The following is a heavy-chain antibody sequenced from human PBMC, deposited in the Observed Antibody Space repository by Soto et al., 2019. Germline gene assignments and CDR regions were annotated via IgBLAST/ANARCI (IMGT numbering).Heavy chain of an antibody. CDR2: ISYDGSNK. J-gene: IGHJ6*02. CDR3: AKDYASRSGWYWPYYYYGMDV. V-gene: IGHV3-30*18. CDR1: GFTFSSYG. D-gene: IGHD6-19*01. Sequence: VQLVESGGGVVQPGRSLRLSCAASGFTFSSYGMHWVRQAPGKGLEWVAVISYDGSNKYYADSVKGRFTISRDNSKNTLYLQMNSLRAEDTAVYYCAKDYASRSGWYWPYYYYGMDVWGQGTTVTVSS.